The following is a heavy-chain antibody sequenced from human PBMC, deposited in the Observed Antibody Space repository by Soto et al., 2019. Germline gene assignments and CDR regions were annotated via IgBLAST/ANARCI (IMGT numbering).Heavy chain of an antibody. CDR2: IYYSGST. J-gene: IGHJ3*02. CDR1: GGTMSSYC. D-gene: IGHD3-10*01. V-gene: IGHV4-59*01. Sequence: SETLCVTWSVSGGTMSSYCWSWIRQPPGKGLEWIGYIYYSGSTNYNPSLKSRVTISVDTSKNQFSLKLSSVTAADTAVYYCARVWGGAFDIWGQGTMVTVSS. CDR3: ARVWGGAFDI.